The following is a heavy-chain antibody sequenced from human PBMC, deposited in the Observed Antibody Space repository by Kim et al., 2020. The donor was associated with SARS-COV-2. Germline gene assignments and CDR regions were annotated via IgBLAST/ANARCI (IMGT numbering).Heavy chain of an antibody. J-gene: IGHJ3*02. Sequence: GESLKISCKASGYDFLSHWIGWVRQMPGKGLESMGIIFPRDSDTRYSPSLQGHVTMSVEQSIMTGYLQWSSLEASDTAMYYCAKHRGGSDAFDIWGQGTMVTVSS. V-gene: IGHV5-51*01. CDR3: AKHRGGSDAFDI. CDR2: IFPRDSDT. D-gene: IGHD3-10*01. CDR1: GYDFLSHW.